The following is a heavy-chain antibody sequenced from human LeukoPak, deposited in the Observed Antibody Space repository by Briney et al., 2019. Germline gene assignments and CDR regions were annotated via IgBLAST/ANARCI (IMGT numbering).Heavy chain of an antibody. CDR1: GFTFSDYY. Sequence: TGGSLRLSCAASGFTFSDYYMSWLRQAPGKGLEWVSYISSSGSTIYYADSVKGRFTISRDNAKNSLYLQMNSLRAEDTAVYYCARYCSSTSCYKPKHYYFDYWGQGTLVTVSS. J-gene: IGHJ4*02. CDR3: ARYCSSTSCYKPKHYYFDY. D-gene: IGHD2-2*01. CDR2: ISSSGSTI. V-gene: IGHV3-11*04.